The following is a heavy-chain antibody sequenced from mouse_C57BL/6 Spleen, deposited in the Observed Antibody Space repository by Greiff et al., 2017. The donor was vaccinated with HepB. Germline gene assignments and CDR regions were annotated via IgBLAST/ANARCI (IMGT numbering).Heavy chain of an antibody. D-gene: IGHD1-1*01. V-gene: IGHV1-12*01. CDR3: ARFRYGSSSYYFDY. CDR2: IYPGNGDT. Sequence: SGAELVRPGASVKMSCKASGYTFTSYNMHWVKQTPRQGLEWIGAIYPGNGDTSYNQKFKGKATLTVDKSSSTAYMQLSSLTSEDSAVYFCARFRYGSSSYYFDYWGQGTTLTVSS. J-gene: IGHJ2*01. CDR1: GYTFTSYN.